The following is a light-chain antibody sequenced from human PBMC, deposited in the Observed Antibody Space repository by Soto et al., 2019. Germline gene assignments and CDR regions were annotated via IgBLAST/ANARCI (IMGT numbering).Light chain of an antibody. CDR2: GSN. V-gene: IGLV1-44*01. CDR1: SSNIGSNP. J-gene: IGLJ7*01. CDR3: AVWDDSLDGAV. Sequence: QSVLTQPPSASGTPGQRITISCSGSSSNIGSNPVNWYQQFPGMAPKLVIYGSNQRPSGVPDRFFGSKSGTSASLAIIGLQSEDEADYFCAVWDDSLDGAVFGGGTQLTVL.